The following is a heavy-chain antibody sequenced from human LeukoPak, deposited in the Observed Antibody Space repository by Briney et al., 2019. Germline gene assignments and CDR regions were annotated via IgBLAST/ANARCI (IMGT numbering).Heavy chain of an antibody. V-gene: IGHV4-34*01. CDR2: INHSGST. CDR3: ARARTRYCSSTSCYRGGYYYGMDV. D-gene: IGHD2-2*01. CDR1: GGSFSGYY. Sequence: PSETLSLTCAVYGGSFSGYYWSWIRQPPGKGLEWIGEINHSGSTNYNPSLKSRVTISVDTSKNQFSLKLSSVTAADTAVYYCARARTRYCSSTSCYRGGYYYGMDVWGQGTMVTVSS. J-gene: IGHJ6*02.